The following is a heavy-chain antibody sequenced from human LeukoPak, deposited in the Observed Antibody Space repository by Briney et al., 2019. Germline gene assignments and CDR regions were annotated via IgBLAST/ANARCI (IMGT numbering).Heavy chain of an antibody. J-gene: IGHJ4*02. D-gene: IGHD1-26*01. V-gene: IGHV1-2*02. CDR1: GYTFTGYY. CDR2: INPNSGGT. CDR3: ARPPRFGGSYRFDY. Sequence: GASVKVSCKASGYTFTGYYMHWGRQAPGQGLEWMGWINPNSGGTNYAQKFQGRVTMTRDTSISTAYMELSRLRSDDTAVYYCARPPRFGGSYRFDYWGQGTLVTVSS.